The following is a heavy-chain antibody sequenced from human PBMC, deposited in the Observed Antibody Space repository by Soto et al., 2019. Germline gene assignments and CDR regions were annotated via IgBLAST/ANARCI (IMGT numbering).Heavy chain of an antibody. V-gene: IGHV5-10-1*01. CDR2: IDPSDSYT. D-gene: IGHD3-16*02. J-gene: IGHJ4*02. CDR1: GCIFTSYW. CDR3: ARHRLGYDYVWGSYRYYFDY. Sequence: HVESLKISCKCSGCIFTSYWISWGRQVPVKVLEWMGRIDPSDSYTNYSPSFQGHVTISADKSISTAYLQWSSRKASDTAMYYCARHRLGYDYVWGSYRYYFDYWGQGTLVTAPQ.